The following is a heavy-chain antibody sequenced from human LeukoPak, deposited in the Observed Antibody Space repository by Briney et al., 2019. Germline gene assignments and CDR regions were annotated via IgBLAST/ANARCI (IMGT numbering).Heavy chain of an antibody. CDR3: ARDSPDIVAPDAFDI. CDR1: RYAFTSYG. J-gene: IGHJ3*02. CDR2: ISAYNGNT. D-gene: IGHD5-12*01. V-gene: IGHV1-18*01. Sequence: GASVKVSCKASRYAFTSYGISWVRQAPGQGLDWMGWISAYNGNTNYAQKLQGRVTMTTDTSTSTAYMELRSLRSDDTAVYYCARDSPDIVAPDAFDIWGQGTMVTVSS.